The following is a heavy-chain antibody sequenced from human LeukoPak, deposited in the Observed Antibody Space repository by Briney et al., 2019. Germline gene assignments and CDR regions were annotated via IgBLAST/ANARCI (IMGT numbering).Heavy chain of an antibody. CDR3: ARVGRDTSGFSV. CDR2: INHSGST. V-gene: IGHV4-34*01. CDR1: GGSFSGYF. J-gene: IGHJ4*02. D-gene: IGHD3-22*01. Sequence: SETLSLTCAVYGGSFSGYFWSWIRQPPGKGLEWIEEINHSGSTNYNPSLKSRVTISVDTSKKQFSLKLNSVTAADTAVYYCARVGRDTSGFSVWGQGALATVSS.